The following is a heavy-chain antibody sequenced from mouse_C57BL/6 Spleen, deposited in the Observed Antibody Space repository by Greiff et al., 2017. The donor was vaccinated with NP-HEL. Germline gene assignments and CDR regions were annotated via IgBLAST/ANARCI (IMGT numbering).Heavy chain of an antibody. Sequence: VQLQQPGAELVRPGSSVKLSCKASGYTFTSYWMDWVKQRPGQGLEWIGNIYPSDSETHYNQKFKDKATLTVDKSSSTAYMQLSSLTSEDSAVYYCARAGDYDRAYWGQGTLVTVSA. CDR3: ARAGDYDRAY. CDR1: GYTFTSYW. V-gene: IGHV1-61*01. D-gene: IGHD2-4*01. J-gene: IGHJ3*01. CDR2: IYPSDSET.